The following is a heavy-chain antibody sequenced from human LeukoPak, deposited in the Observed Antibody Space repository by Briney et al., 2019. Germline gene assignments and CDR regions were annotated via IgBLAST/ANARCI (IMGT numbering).Heavy chain of an antibody. CDR1: GFTLSSYR. V-gene: IGHV3-48*01. Sequence: GGSLRLSCAASGFTLSSYRMNWVRQAPGKGLEWVSHIDSSSSTIYYADSVKGRFTISRDNSKNTLYLQMNSLRAEDTAVYYCAKDHQGSSMNWFDPWGQGTLVTVSS. D-gene: IGHD6-13*01. CDR3: AKDHQGSSMNWFDP. J-gene: IGHJ5*02. CDR2: IDSSSSTI.